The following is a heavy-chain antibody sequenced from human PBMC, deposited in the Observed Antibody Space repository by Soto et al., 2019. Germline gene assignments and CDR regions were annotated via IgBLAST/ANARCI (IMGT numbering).Heavy chain of an antibody. CDR3: AGVAAVDYNYGMDV. CDR2: IYYSGST. CDR1: GASISSGGYY. Sequence: QVQLQESGPGLVKPSQTLSLTCTVSGASISSGGYYWTWIRQHPGTGLEWIGYIYYSGSTHYNPSLKSRLTISVDTSKNQFSLNLSSVTAADTAVYYCAGVAAVDYNYGMDVWGQGTTVNVSS. J-gene: IGHJ6*02. V-gene: IGHV4-31*03. D-gene: IGHD6-13*01.